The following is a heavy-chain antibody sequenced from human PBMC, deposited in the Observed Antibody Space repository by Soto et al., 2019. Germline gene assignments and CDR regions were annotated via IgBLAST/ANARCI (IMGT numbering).Heavy chain of an antibody. D-gene: IGHD4-17*01. Sequence: SETLSLTCTVSGGSISSYYWSWIRQPPGKGLEWIGYIYYSGSTNYNPSIKSRVTISVDTSKNQFSLKLSSVTAADTAVYYCARVTVTTLVIDYWGQGTLVTVS. CDR3: ARVTVTTLVIDY. V-gene: IGHV4-59*01. CDR2: IYYSGST. CDR1: GGSISSYY. J-gene: IGHJ4*02.